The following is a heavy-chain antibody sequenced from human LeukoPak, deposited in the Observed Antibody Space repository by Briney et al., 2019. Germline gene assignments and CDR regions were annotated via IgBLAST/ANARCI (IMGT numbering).Heavy chain of an antibody. J-gene: IGHJ4*02. D-gene: IGHD6-19*01. CDR2: ITYNSGTI. Sequence: PGGSLRLSCAASGFTFRSYAMQWVRQAPGKGLEWVSYITYNSGTIFYADSVKGRFTISRDNSKNTLYLQMNSLRAEDTAVYYCAKDLLLYSSGPFFDYWGQGTLVTVSS. V-gene: IGHV3-23*01. CDR3: AKDLLLYSSGPFFDY. CDR1: GFTFRSYA.